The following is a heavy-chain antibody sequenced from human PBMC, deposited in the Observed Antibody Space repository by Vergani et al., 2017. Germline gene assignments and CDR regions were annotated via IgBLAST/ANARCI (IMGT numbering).Heavy chain of an antibody. V-gene: IGHV3-23*01. CDR2: ISGSGGNT. CDR3: AKARDPNCKGGNCYSYYYGLDL. Sequence: EVQLLESGGGLVQPGGSLRLSCGASGFTFSSYAMTWVRQAPGKGLEWVSAISGSGGNTFYTDSVKGRFTISRDNSKDTLYLQMNSLRVEDTAIYYCAKARDPNCKGGNCYSYYYGLDLWPRDHGHRLL. J-gene: IGHJ6*02. CDR1: GFTFSSYA. D-gene: IGHD2-15*01.